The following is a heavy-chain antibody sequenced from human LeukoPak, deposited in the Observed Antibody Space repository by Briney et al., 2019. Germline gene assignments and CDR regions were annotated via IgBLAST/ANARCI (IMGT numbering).Heavy chain of an antibody. CDR1: GFTFSSYA. V-gene: IGHV3-23*01. D-gene: IGHD1-26*01. CDR2: ITGNTGGT. J-gene: IGHJ4*02. Sequence: GGSLRLSCAASGFTFSSYAMTWVRQPPGKGLEAVSSITGNTGGTYYADSVKGRFTISRDNSKNTLYLQMNSLRAEDTAVYYCAKRYTGNSGLYNFDYWGQGTLVTVSS. CDR3: AKRYTGNSGLYNFDY.